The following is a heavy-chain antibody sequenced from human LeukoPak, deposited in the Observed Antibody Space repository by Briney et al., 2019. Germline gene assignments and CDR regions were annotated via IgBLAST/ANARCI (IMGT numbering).Heavy chain of an antibody. D-gene: IGHD2-15*01. Sequence: GGSLRLSCAASGFTFSSYGMHWVRQAPGKGLEWVAVISYDGSNKYYADSVKGRFTISRDNSKNTLYLQMNSLRAEDTAVYYCAKDLLALDYYYYGMDVWGQRTTVTVSS. V-gene: IGHV3-30*18. CDR3: AKDLLALDYYYYGMDV. CDR1: GFTFSSYG. J-gene: IGHJ6*02. CDR2: ISYDGSNK.